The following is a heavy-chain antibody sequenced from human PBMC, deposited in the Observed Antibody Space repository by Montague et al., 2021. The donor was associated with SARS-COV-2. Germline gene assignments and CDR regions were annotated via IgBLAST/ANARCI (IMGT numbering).Heavy chain of an antibody. V-gene: IGHV4-59*01. J-gene: IGHJ3*02. CDR2: IYYSGST. CDR3: ARGSGWMGNAFDI. D-gene: IGHD6-19*01. CDR1: GGSISSYY. Sequence: SQTLSLTCTVSGGSISSYYWCWIRQPPGKGLEWIGYIYYSGSTNYNPSLKSRVTISVDTSKNQFSLKLSSVTAADTAVYYCARGSGWMGNAFDIWGQGTMVTVSS.